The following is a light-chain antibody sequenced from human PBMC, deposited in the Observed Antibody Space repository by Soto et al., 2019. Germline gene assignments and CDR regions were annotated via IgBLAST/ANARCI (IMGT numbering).Light chain of an antibody. Sequence: QAVVTQPPSVSAAPGQKVTISCSGSSSNIGKNYVSWYQQLPGTAPKFLIYDDNKRPSGIPDRFSGSKSGTSATLGITGLQTEDEADYYCGAWDSSLSAVVFGGGTKLTVL. V-gene: IGLV1-51*01. CDR3: GAWDSSLSAVV. CDR2: DDN. CDR1: SSNIGKNY. J-gene: IGLJ2*01.